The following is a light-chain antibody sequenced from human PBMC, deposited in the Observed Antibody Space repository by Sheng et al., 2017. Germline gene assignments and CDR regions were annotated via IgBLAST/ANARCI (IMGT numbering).Light chain of an antibody. J-gene: IGKJ2*01. CDR2: DAS. Sequence: DIQMTQSPSSLSASVGDRVSITCQASQDIRKNLNWYQQKPGKAPKLLIYDASNLELGVPSRLSGSGSGTEFIFTISGLQPEDIATYYCQQYDNLPYTFGQGTKLKIK. CDR1: QDIRKN. V-gene: IGKV1-33*01. CDR3: QQYDNLPYT.